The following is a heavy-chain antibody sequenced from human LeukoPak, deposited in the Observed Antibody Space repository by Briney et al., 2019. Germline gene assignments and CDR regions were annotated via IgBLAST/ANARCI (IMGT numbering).Heavy chain of an antibody. CDR1: GGSISSYY. V-gene: IGHV4-59*08. D-gene: IGHD1-26*01. J-gene: IGHJ4*02. CDR2: IYHSGST. CDR3: ARHSGGSGSDFDY. Sequence: SETLSLTCTVSGGSISSYYWSWIRQPPGKGLEWIGYIYHSGSTNYNPSLKSRVTISVDTSKNQFSLKLSSVTAADTAVYYCARHSGGSGSDFDYWGQGTLVTVSS.